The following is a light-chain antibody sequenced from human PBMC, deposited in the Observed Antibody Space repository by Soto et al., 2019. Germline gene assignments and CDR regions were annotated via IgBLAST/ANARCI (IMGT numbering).Light chain of an antibody. V-gene: IGKV1-5*03. CDR1: QTISMW. CDR2: KAS. CDR3: QQYTSYPWT. Sequence: DIQMTQSPSTLSASVGDRVTITCRASQTISMWLAWYQQKPGKAPMLLIYKASYLESGVPSRFSGSGFGTEFTLTISSLQPDDFATYYCQQYTSYPWTFGQGTKVDIK. J-gene: IGKJ1*01.